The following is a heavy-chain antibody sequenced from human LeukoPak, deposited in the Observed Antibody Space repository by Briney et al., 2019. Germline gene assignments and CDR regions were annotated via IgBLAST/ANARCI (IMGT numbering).Heavy chain of an antibody. CDR2: INHSGST. Sequence: SETLSLTCTVSGGSISSYYWSWIRQPPGKGLEWIGEINHSGSTNYNPSLKSRVTISVDTSKNQFSLKLSSVTAADTAVYYCARFFLPGGYFDYWGQGTLVTVSS. CDR3: ARFFLPGGYFDY. J-gene: IGHJ4*02. V-gene: IGHV4-34*01. CDR1: GGSISSYY. D-gene: IGHD2/OR15-2a*01.